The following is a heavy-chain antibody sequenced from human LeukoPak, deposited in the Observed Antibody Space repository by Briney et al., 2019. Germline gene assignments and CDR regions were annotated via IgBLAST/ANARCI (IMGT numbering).Heavy chain of an antibody. CDR3: ARGGDGYTYFQH. D-gene: IGHD5-24*01. V-gene: IGHV1-8*01. CDR2: MNPNSGNT. Sequence: VSVKVSCKASGYTFTSYDINWVRQATGQGLEWMGRMNPNSGNTGYAQKFQGRVTMTRNTSISTAYMELSSLRSEDTAVYYCARGGDGYTYFQHWGQGTLVTVSS. J-gene: IGHJ1*01. CDR1: GYTFTSYD.